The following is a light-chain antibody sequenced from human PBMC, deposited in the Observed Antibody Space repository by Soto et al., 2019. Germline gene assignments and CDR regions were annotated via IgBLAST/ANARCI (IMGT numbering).Light chain of an antibody. J-gene: IGLJ2*01. CDR2: SNN. CDR1: SSNIGSNT. V-gene: IGLV1-44*01. Sequence: QSVLTQPPSASGTPGQRVTISCSGSSSNIGSNTVNWYQQLPGTAPKLLIYSNNQRPSVVPDRFSGSKSGTSASLANSGLQSEDDADYYCAAWNDSLNGVVFGGGTKLNVL. CDR3: AAWNDSLNGVV.